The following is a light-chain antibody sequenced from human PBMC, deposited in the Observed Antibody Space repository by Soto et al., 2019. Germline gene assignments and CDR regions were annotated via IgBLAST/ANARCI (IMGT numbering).Light chain of an antibody. CDR2: NVS. V-gene: IGLV2-14*01. CDR3: PSYTSSSIYV. Sequence: QSVLTQPASVSGSPGQSITISCTGTSSDVGGHNSVSWYQQHPGKAPKLMIYNVSNRPSGVSNRFSGSKPGNTASLTISGLLAEDGADYYCPSYTSSSIYVSGAGTRVTV. CDR1: SSDVGGHNS. J-gene: IGLJ1*01.